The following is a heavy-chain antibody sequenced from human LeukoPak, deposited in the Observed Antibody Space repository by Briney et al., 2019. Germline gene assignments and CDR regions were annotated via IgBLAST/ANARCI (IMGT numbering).Heavy chain of an antibody. Sequence: GGSLRLSCAASGFTFSSYGMHWVRQAPGKGLEWVAVIWYDGSNKYYADSVKGRFTISRDNSKNTLYLQMNSLRAEDTAVYYCARKSGYTLLLLGYGMDVWGQGTTVTVSS. J-gene: IGHJ6*02. CDR3: ARKSGYTLLLLGYGMDV. V-gene: IGHV3-30*19. CDR1: GFTFSSYG. D-gene: IGHD3-3*01. CDR2: IWYDGSNK.